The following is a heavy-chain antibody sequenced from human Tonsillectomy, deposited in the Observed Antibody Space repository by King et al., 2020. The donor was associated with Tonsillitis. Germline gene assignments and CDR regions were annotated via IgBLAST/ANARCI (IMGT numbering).Heavy chain of an antibody. CDR2: IKQDGSEK. J-gene: IGHJ4*02. CDR3: AGFLYPGSRWYAPGY. V-gene: IGHV3-7*03. Sequence: VQLVESGGDLVQPGGSLRLSCAASGFTFSSYWMSWVRQAPGKGLEWVANIKQDGSEKDYVDSVKGRFTISRDNAKNSLYLQMNSLRAEDTAAYYCAGFLYPGSRWYAPGYWGQGSLVTVSS. D-gene: IGHD6-13*01. CDR1: GFTFSSYW.